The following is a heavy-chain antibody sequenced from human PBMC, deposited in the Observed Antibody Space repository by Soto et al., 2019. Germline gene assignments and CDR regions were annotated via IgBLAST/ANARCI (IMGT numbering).Heavy chain of an antibody. CDR1: GFTVSDYY. CDR3: ARSGDNYNVLDY. D-gene: IGHD3-10*02. Sequence: QVQLVESGGGLVKPGGSLRLSCAASGFTVSDYYMSWIRQAPGKGLEWLSYSSNSGTYTMYADSVKGRFSISRDNAKNSLYLQINSLRGEDTATYDCARSGDNYNVLDYWGQGTPVTVSS. V-gene: IGHV3-11*06. CDR2: SSNSGTYT. J-gene: IGHJ4*02.